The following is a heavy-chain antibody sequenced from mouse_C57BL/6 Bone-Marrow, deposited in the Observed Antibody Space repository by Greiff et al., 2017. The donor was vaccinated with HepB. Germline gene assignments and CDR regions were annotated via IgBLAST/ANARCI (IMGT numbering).Heavy chain of an antibody. J-gene: IGHJ4*01. CDR3: AGYYDGPHYAMDC. CDR1: GYTFTSYG. D-gene: IGHD2-4*01. V-gene: IGHV1-81*01. Sequence: QVQLQQSGAELARPGASVKLSCKASGYTFTSYGISWVKQRTGQGLEWIGEIYPRSGNTYYNEKFKGKATLTADKSSSTAYMELRSLTSEDSAVYVCAGYYDGPHYAMDCWGQGTTVTVSS. CDR2: IYPRSGNT.